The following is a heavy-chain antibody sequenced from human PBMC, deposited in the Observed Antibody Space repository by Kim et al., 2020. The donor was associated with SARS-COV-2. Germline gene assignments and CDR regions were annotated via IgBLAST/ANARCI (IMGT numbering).Heavy chain of an antibody. CDR2: ISGSGGST. J-gene: IGHJ4*02. V-gene: IGHV3-23*01. Sequence: GGSLRLSCAASGFTFSSYAMSWVRQAPGKGLEWVSAISGSGGSTYYADSVKGRFTISRDNSNNTLYLQMNSLRAEDTAVYYCAKQPSWTIIPAARLDYWGQGTLVTVSS. CDR1: GFTFSSYA. D-gene: IGHD2-2*01. CDR3: AKQPSWTIIPAARLDY.